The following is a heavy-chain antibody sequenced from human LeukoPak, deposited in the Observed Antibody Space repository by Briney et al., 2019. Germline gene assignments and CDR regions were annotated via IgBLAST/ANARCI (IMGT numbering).Heavy chain of an antibody. CDR2: IYSSGST. V-gene: IGHV4-39*01. CDR3: AKSGGYGLIDY. D-gene: IGHD1-26*01. J-gene: IGHJ4*02. CDR1: GASISGSGYY. Sequence: SETLSLTCTVSGASISGSGYYWGWIRQPPGKGLEWIGSIYSSGSTYYNASRQSRVTISIETSKNQISLRLNSVTAADTAMYYCAKSGGYGLIDYWGQGTLVTVSS.